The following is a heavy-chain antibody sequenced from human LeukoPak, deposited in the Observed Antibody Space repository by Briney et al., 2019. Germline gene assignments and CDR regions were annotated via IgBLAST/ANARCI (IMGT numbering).Heavy chain of an antibody. D-gene: IGHD6-19*01. V-gene: IGHV3-30*18. CDR2: ISYDGSNK. CDR3: AKDGIAVADY. CDR1: GFTFSSYG. Sequence: PGGSLRLSCAASGFTFSSYGMHWVRQDPGKGLEWVAVISYDGSNKYYADSVKGRFTISRDNSKNTLYLQMNSLRAEDTAVYYCAKDGIAVADYWGQGTLVTVSS. J-gene: IGHJ4*02.